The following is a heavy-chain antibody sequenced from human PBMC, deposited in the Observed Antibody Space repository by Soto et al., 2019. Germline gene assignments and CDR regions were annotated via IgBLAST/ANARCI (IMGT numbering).Heavy chain of an antibody. D-gene: IGHD6-25*01. CDR2: IYHSGST. V-gene: IGHV4-4*02. CDR3: ARGSGYYLGAAIDH. Sequence: SLTWALSGRSISSSNWWSWVRQPQGKGLEWIGEIYHSGSTNYNPSLKSRVTISVHKSKNQVPLKLSSVTAANTAVYYCARGSGYYLGAAIDHWGKGTMV. CDR1: GRSISSSNW. J-gene: IGHJ5*02.